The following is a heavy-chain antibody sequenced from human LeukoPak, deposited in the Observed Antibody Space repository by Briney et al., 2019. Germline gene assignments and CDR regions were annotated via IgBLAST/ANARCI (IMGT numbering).Heavy chain of an antibody. Sequence: ASVTVSSKASGYTFTGYYMHWVRQAPGQGLEWMGWINPNSGGTNYAQKFQGRVTMTRDTSISTAYMELSRLRSDDTAVYYCARVPDSSVAIDAFDIWGQGTMVTVSS. J-gene: IGHJ3*02. V-gene: IGHV1-2*02. CDR2: INPNSGGT. CDR3: ARVPDSSVAIDAFDI. CDR1: GYTFTGYY. D-gene: IGHD3-22*01.